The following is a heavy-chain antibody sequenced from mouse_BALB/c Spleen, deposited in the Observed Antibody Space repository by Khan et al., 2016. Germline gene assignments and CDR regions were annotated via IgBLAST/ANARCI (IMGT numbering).Heavy chain of an antibody. Sequence: QVQLQQSGAELIKPGASVKLSCKASGYTFTSYDINWVRQRPEQGLEWMGWFFPGDGSTKYNEKFMGKATLTTDKSSSTPYMQLSRLPSKDSAVFCCTRTYDKCCGSRYAYWVQGTLVTVSA. CDR1: GYTFTSYD. D-gene: IGHD2-12*01. CDR3: TRTYDKCCGSRYAY. CDR2: FFPGDGST. J-gene: IGHJ3*01. V-gene: IGHV1-85*01.